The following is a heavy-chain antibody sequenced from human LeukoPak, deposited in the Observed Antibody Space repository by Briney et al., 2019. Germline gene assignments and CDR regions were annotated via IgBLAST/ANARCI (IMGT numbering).Heavy chain of an antibody. CDR2: IHASGSL. CDR3: SRGLDSRKLGY. D-gene: IGHD3-22*01. V-gene: IGHV4-31*01. Sequence: SHTLSLTCTVAGASFIIGDQYSDWIRHSPGKGLEWIVSIHASGSLYNNPSLERPLSISINTSNNSSSLSLNSMTAAPTPVYFCSRGLDSRKLGYWGQGTLVTVSS. J-gene: IGHJ4*02. CDR1: GASFIIGDQY.